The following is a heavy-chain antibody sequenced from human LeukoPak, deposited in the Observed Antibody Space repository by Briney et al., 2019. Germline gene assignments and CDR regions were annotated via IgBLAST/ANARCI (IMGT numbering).Heavy chain of an antibody. Sequence: SETLSLTCTVSGGSISSSSYYWGWIRQPPGKGLEWIGSIYYSGSTYYNPSLKSRVTISVDTSKNQFSLKLSSVTAADTAVYYCARLISQDAFDIWGQGTMVTVSS. J-gene: IGHJ3*02. D-gene: IGHD2-8*01. CDR1: GGSISSSSYY. V-gene: IGHV4-39*01. CDR3: ARLISQDAFDI. CDR2: IYYSGST.